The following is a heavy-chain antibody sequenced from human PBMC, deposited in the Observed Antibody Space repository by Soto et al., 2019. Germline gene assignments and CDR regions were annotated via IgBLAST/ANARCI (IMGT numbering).Heavy chain of an antibody. CDR3: VRDRPGGLF. Sequence: GGSLRLSCTASGFTFSTYSMNWVRQAPGKGLEWVSYISSGGSTIFYADSVKGRFTISRDNAKNSLYLQMNSLRAEDTAVYYCVRDRPGGLFWGKGTMVTVSS. CDR1: GFTFSTYS. J-gene: IGHJ4*02. D-gene: IGHD6-6*01. V-gene: IGHV3-48*01. CDR2: ISSGGSTI.